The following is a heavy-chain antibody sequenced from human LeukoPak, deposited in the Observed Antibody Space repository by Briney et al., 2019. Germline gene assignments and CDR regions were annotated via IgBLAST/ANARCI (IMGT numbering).Heavy chain of an antibody. J-gene: IGHJ4*02. CDR3: AKALSGSYPFDY. Sequence: GGSLRLSCAASGFTFSSYTMTWVRRAPGKGLEWVSAISGSGGSTYYADSVKGRFTISRDNSKNTLYLQMNSLRAEDTAVYYCAKALSGSYPFDYWGQGTLVTVSS. D-gene: IGHD1-26*01. CDR1: GFTFSSYT. CDR2: ISGSGGST. V-gene: IGHV3-23*01.